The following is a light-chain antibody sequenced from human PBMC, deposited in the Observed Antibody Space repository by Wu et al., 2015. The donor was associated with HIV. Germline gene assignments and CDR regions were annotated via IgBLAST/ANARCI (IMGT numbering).Light chain of an antibody. CDR2: AAS. CDR3: QQLNNYPLT. Sequence: IQLTQSPSPLSASVGDRVTITCRASQGISSYLAWYQQKPGKAPKLLIFAASTLQFGVPSRFSGSGSGTDFTLTISSLQPEDFATYFCQQLNNYPLTFGGGTKVEIK. J-gene: IGKJ4*01. V-gene: IGKV1-9*01. CDR1: QGISSY.